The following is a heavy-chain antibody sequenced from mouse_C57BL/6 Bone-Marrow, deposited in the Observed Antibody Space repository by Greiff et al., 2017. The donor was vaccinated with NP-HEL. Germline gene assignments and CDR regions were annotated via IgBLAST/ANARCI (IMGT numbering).Heavy chain of an antibody. D-gene: IGHD2-5*01. CDR1: GFTFSDYY. CDR2: ISNGGGST. CDR3: ARHYSNY. J-gene: IGHJ2*01. Sequence: EVMLVESGGGLVQPGGSLKLSCAASGFTFSDYYMYWVRQTPEKRLEWVAYISNGGGSTYYPDTVKGRFTISRDNAKNTLYLQMSRLKSEDTAMYYCARHYSNYWGQGTTLTVSS. V-gene: IGHV5-12*01.